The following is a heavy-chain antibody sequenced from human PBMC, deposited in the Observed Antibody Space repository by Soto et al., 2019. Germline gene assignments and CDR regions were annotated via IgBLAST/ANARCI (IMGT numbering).Heavy chain of an antibody. J-gene: IGHJ6*02. V-gene: IGHV3-13*05. CDR3: ARMDILTGTMDV. CDR1: GFTFSSYD. Sequence: GGSLRLSCAASGFTFSSYDVHWVRQATGKGLEWVSAIGTAGDPYYPGSVKGRFTISRENAKNSLYLQMNSLRAGDTAVYYCARMDILTGTMDVWGQGTTVTVSS. CDR2: IGTAGDP. D-gene: IGHD3-9*01.